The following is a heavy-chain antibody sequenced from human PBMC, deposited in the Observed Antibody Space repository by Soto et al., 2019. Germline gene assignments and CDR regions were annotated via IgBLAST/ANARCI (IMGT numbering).Heavy chain of an antibody. CDR1: GGSISRYY. CDR2: AYYSGDT. J-gene: IGHJ5*02. D-gene: IGHD2-8*01. Sequence: ETLVLTCSVSGGSISRYYWSWIRQPPGKGLEWIGYAYYSGDTGYNPSLKSRVTMAVDTSKSQVSLKLSSVTAADTAVYYCARDRSTYGGGGTGEVKENWFDPWGQGALVTVSS. CDR3: ARDRSTYGGGGTGEVKENWFDP. V-gene: IGHV4-59*01.